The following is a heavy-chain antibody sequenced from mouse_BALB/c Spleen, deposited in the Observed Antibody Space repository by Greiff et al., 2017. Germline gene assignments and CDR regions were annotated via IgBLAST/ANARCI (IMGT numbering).Heavy chain of an antibody. V-gene: IGHV1-9*01. D-gene: IGHD2-14*01. J-gene: IGHJ4*01. CDR2: ILPGSGST. CDR1: GYTFSSYW. CDR3: TRGDRMDY. Sequence: QVQLKQSGAELMKPGASVKISCKATGYTFSSYWIEWVKQRPGHGLEWIGEILPGSGSTNYDEKFKSKATLTVDTSSSTAYMQLSSLTSEDSAVYYCTRGDRMDYWGQGTSVTVSS.